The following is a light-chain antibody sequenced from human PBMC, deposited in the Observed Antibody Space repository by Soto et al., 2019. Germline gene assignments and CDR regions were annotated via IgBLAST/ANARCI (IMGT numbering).Light chain of an antibody. CDR1: QSVMTY. Sequence: IVLTQSPVTLSLSPGERATLSCRASQSVMTYLAWYQQKPGQAPRLLIYDATKRAAGIPARFSGSGSGTDFTLRIVSLEPEDSAVYYCQQRSSWPGTFGGGTKVVIK. CDR2: DAT. J-gene: IGKJ4*01. V-gene: IGKV3-11*01. CDR3: QQRSSWPGT.